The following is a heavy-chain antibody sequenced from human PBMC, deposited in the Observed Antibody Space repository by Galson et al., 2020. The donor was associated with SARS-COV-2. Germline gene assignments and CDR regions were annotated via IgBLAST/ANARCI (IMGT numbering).Heavy chain of an antibody. J-gene: IGHJ6*03. Sequence: ASVKVSCKASGYTFTSYYMHWVRQAPGQGLEWMGIINPSGGSTSYAQKFQGRVTMTRDTSTSTVYMELSSLRSEDTAVYYCARDGLNRSLLEWLLYIPHYYYMDVWGKGTTVTVSS. D-gene: IGHD3-3*01. CDR3: ARDGLNRSLLEWLLYIPHYYYMDV. CDR1: GYTFTSYY. CDR2: INPSGGST. V-gene: IGHV1-46*01.